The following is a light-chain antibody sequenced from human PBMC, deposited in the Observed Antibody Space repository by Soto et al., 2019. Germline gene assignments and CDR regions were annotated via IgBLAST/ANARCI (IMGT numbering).Light chain of an antibody. CDR3: VSYTSSTNYV. Sequence: QSVQTHPASVAYSPGHSITISCTGTSSDVGGSNFVSWYQQHPGKPPKLIIYDVANRPSGVSNRFSGSKSGSTASLIISRLQTEEEADYYCVSYTSSTNYVFGTGTKVTVL. V-gene: IGLV2-14*03. CDR2: DVA. CDR1: SSDVGGSNF. J-gene: IGLJ1*01.